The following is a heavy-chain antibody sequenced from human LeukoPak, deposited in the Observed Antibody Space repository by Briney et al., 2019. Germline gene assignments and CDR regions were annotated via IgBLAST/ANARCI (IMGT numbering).Heavy chain of an antibody. CDR1: GGSISSYY. Sequence: SETLSLTCTVSGGSISSYYWSWIRQPPGKGLEWIGYIHYTGSTDYNPSLNSRLTMSVDTSKNQFSLNLSSVTAADTAVYYCARGYGSGSYNNFNHWGQGILVAVSS. CDR2: IHYTGST. V-gene: IGHV4-59*01. CDR3: ARGYGSGSYNNFNH. J-gene: IGHJ4*02. D-gene: IGHD3-10*01.